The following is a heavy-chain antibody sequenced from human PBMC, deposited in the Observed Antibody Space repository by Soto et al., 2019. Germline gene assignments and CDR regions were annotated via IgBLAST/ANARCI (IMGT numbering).Heavy chain of an antibody. D-gene: IGHD3-22*01. J-gene: IGHJ4*02. CDR1: GYTLSDSS. CDR2: LDPDDGKT. CDR3: ATPRSHDTSGYYYALDY. V-gene: IGHV1-24*01. Sequence: QVQLVQSGAEVKKPGASVKVSCKVSGYTLSDSSMHWVRQAPGKGLEWMGRLDPDDGKTIYSQKFQGRVTMTEDTSTDTAYTELSSLRSEDSALYYCATPRSHDTSGYYYALDYWGQGTLVTVSS.